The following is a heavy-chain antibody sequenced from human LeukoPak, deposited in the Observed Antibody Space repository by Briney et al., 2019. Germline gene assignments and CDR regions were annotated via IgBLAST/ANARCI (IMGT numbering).Heavy chain of an antibody. CDR3: ARHNYDDYVFDI. D-gene: IGHD4-17*01. CDR1: GGSLSSYY. J-gene: IGHJ3*02. CDR2: INYSGSA. Sequence: PSETQSLTCTVSGGSLSSYYFSWIRQSPGKGLEWIAYINYSGSASYNPSLKSRVTMSVDTSKQFSLSLSSVTAADTAVYYCARHNYDDYVFDIWGQGTKVTVSS. V-gene: IGHV4-59*08.